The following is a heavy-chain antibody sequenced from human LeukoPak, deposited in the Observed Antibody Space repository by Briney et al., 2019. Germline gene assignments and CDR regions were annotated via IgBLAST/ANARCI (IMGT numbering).Heavy chain of an antibody. V-gene: IGHV1-2*02. CDR1: GYAFTGYY. J-gene: IGHJ5*02. CDR2: INPNSGDT. Sequence: ASVTVSFKASGYAFTGYYMHWVRQAPGQGLEWMGWINPNSGDTNYTQKFQGRVTMTRDTSISTAYMELSRLRSDDTAVYYCAAISYNWNGSWFDPWGQGTLVTVSS. D-gene: IGHD1-1*01. CDR3: AAISYNWNGSWFDP.